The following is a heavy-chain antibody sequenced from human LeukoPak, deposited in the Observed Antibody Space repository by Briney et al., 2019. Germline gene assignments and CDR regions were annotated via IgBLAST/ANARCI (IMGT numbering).Heavy chain of an antibody. V-gene: IGHV3-48*03. CDR2: ISSSGSTI. J-gene: IGHJ4*02. Sequence: GGSLRLSCAASGFTFSSYEMNWVRQAPGKGLEWVSYISSSGSTIYYADSVKGRFTISRDNAKNSLYLQMNSLRAEDTAVYYCARDGSRSYSFSDYWGQGTLVTVSS. CDR1: GFTFSSYE. CDR3: ARDGSRSYSFSDY. D-gene: IGHD3-10*01.